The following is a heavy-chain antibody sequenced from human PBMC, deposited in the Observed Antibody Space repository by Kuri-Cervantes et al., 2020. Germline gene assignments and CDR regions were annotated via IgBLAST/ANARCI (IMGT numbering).Heavy chain of an antibody. CDR1: GFTVSSNY. CDR3: ARSPHGSSGYLNWFDP. D-gene: IGHD3-22*01. V-gene: IGHV3-53*04. CDR2: IYSGGST. J-gene: IGHJ5*02. Sequence: GGSLRLSCAASGFTVSSNYMSWVRQAPGKGLEWVSVIYSGGSTYYADSVKGRFTISRHNSKNTLYLQMNSLRAEDTAVYYCARSPHGSSGYLNWFDPWGQGTLVTVSS.